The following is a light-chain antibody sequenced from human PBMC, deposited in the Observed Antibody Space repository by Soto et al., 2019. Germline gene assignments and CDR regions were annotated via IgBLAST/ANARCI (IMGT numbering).Light chain of an antibody. CDR1: QSVSSGY. CDR3: YQYGSSPYT. J-gene: IGKJ2*01. V-gene: IGKV3-20*01. CDR2: AAS. Sequence: EIVLTQSPGTLSFSPGQRATLSCSATQSVSSGYLAWYQKKPGQAPRLLIYAASNRANGIPDRFSGSGSGTDFTLTISGLEPEDFAVYYCYQYGSSPYTFGQGTKLEIK.